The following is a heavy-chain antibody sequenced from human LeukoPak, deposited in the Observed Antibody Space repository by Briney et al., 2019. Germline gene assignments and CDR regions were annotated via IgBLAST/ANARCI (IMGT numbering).Heavy chain of an antibody. CDR3: ARRNEGWFDP. J-gene: IGHJ5*02. CDR2: INHSGST. V-gene: IGHV4-34*01. Sequence: SETRSLTCAVYGGSFGGYYRSWIRQLPGEGLEWIGEINHSGSTNYNPSLKSRDTISVDKSKNQFSLKLGSVTAADTAVYCCARRNEGWFDPWGQGTLVTVSS. CDR1: GGSFGGYY.